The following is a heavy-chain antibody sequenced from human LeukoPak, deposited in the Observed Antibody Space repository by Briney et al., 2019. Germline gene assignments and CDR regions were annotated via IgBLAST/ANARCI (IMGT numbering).Heavy chain of an antibody. CDR2: ISAYNGNT. CDR1: GYTFTSYG. D-gene: IGHD6-6*01. Sequence: ASVKVSCKASGYTFTSYGISWVRQAPGQGLEWMGWISAYNGNTNYAQKLQGRVTMTTDTSTSTAYMELRSLRSDDTAVYYCARDLGRELAAFYYCGMDVWGQGTTVTVSS. J-gene: IGHJ6*02. CDR3: ARDLGRELAAFYYCGMDV. V-gene: IGHV1-18*01.